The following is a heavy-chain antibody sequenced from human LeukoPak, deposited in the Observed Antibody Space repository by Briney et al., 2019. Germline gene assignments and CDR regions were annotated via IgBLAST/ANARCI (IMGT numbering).Heavy chain of an antibody. CDR1: GDSVSSSSAA. CDR2: TYYRTRWYN. CDR3: ARDFPSTSWYAMNWFDP. V-gene: IGHV6-1*01. Sequence: SQTLSLTCAISGDSVSSSSAAWNWTRQSPSRGLEWLGRTYYRTRWYNDYAVSMKSRITINPDTSKNQFSLQLNSLTPEDTAVYYCARDFPSTSWYAMNWFDPWGQGTLVTVSS. J-gene: IGHJ5*02. D-gene: IGHD6-13*01.